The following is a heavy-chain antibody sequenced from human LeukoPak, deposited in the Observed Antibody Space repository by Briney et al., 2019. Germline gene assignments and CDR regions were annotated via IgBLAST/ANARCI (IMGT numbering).Heavy chain of an antibody. CDR2: INQDGSQK. J-gene: IGHJ3*02. V-gene: IGHV3-7*03. CDR3: ARDPNGDYIGAFDM. CDR1: GFTFSIYW. D-gene: IGHD4-17*01. Sequence: PGGSLRLSCAASGFTFSIYWMSWVRQAPGKGLEWVANINQDGSQKYYVDSVKGRFTISRDNSKYTLFLQMNSLRAEDTAVYYCARDPNGDYIGAFDMWGPGTMVTVSS.